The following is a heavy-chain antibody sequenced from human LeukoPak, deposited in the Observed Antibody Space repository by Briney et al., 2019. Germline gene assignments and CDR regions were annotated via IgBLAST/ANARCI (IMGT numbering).Heavy chain of an antibody. CDR2: FDPEDGEA. D-gene: IGHD7-27*01. V-gene: IGHV1-24*01. CDR1: GYTLTELS. CDR3: ATRWSGDMRTDY. Sequence: ASVKVSCKVSGYTLTELSMHWVRQAPGKGLEWMGGFDPEDGEAIYAQKFQGRVTMTEDTSTDTAYMELSSLRSEDTAVYCCATRWSGDMRTDYWGQGTLVTVSS. J-gene: IGHJ4*02.